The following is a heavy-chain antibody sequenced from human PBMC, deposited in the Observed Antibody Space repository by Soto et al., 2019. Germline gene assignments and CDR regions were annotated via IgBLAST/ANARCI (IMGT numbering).Heavy chain of an antibody. CDR3: ARDQGGGATFLDY. Sequence: QVQLVESGGGVVQPGRSLRLSCAASGFTFSSYGMHWVRQAPGKGLEWVAVIWYDGSNKYYADSVKGRFTISRDNSKNTLYLQLICLRAEDTAVYYCARDQGGGATFLDYWGQGTLVTVSS. J-gene: IGHJ4*02. CDR2: IWYDGSNK. CDR1: GFTFSSYG. D-gene: IGHD1-26*01. V-gene: IGHV3-33*01.